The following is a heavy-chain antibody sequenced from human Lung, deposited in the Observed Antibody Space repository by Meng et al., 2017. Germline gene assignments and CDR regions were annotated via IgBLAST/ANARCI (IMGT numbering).Heavy chain of an antibody. CDR3: ARDEDISAAGKLFGDY. Sequence: QVQLVHAVAEVKNPVASVKVSCKPPEDNFPDYYIHWVRRAPGQGLEWMGRINPKSGDTHYAQKFQARVTMTGDTSISTAYMELSGLRSDDTAMYYCARDEDISAAGKLFGDYWGQGTLVTVSS. CDR2: INPKSGDT. CDR1: EDNFPDYY. J-gene: IGHJ4*02. D-gene: IGHD6-25*01. V-gene: IGHV1-2*06.